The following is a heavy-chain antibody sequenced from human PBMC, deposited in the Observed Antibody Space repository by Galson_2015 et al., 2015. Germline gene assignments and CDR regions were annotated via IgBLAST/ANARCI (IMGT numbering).Heavy chain of an antibody. CDR3: ARCITIFGVVNKYNWFDP. Sequence: SVKVSCKASGYTFTSYYMHWVRQAPGQGLEWMGIINPSGGSTSYAQKFQGRVTITADESTSTAYMELSSLRSEDTAVYYCARCITIFGVVNKYNWFDPWGQGTLVTVSS. CDR1: GYTFTSYY. CDR2: INPSGGST. V-gene: IGHV1-46*01. D-gene: IGHD3-3*01. J-gene: IGHJ5*02.